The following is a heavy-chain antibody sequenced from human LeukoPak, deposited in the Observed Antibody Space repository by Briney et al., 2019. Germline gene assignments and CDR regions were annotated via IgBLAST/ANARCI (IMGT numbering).Heavy chain of an antibody. D-gene: IGHD3-22*01. J-gene: IGHJ4*02. V-gene: IGHV3-21*01. CDR1: GFTFSSYT. Sequence: GGSLRLSCAASGFTFSSYTMNWVRQAPGKGLEWVSSISSSSSYISYADSVKGRFTISRDNAKNALYLQMDSPRAEDTAVYYCARDHSSGRYFDFWGQGTLVTVSS. CDR3: ARDHSSGRYFDF. CDR2: ISSSSSYI.